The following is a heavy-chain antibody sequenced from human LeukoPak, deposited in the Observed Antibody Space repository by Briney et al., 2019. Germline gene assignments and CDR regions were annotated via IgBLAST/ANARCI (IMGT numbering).Heavy chain of an antibody. CDR3: ARDGGYSGYWFDP. J-gene: IGHJ5*02. D-gene: IGHD5-12*01. CDR1: GYTFTGYY. CDR2: INPNSGGT. Sequence: GASVKVSCKASGYTFTGYYMHWVRQAPGQGLEWMGWINPNSGGTNYAQKLQGRVTMTTDTSTSTAYMELRSLRSDDTAVYYCARDGGYSGYWFDPWGQGTLVTVSS. V-gene: IGHV1-2*02.